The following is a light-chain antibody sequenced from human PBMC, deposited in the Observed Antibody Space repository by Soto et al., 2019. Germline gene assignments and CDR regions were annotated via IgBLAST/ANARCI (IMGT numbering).Light chain of an antibody. CDR1: QSISSY. CDR2: AAS. J-gene: IGKJ5*01. V-gene: IGKV1-39*01. CDR3: QQSYTSRIT. Sequence: TQSPSSLSASVGDRVTITCRASQSISSYLSWYQQKPGKAPKLLIFAASSLQSGVPSRFSGSGSGTDFTLTVSNLQPEDFATYYCQQSYTSRITFGLGTRLEIK.